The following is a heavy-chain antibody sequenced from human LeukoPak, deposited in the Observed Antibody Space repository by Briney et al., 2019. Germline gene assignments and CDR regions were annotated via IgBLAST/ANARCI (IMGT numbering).Heavy chain of an antibody. D-gene: IGHD2-2*02. CDR1: GGTFISYA. V-gene: IGHV1-69*13. Sequence: AASVEVSCKASGGTFISYAISWVRQAPGQGLEWMGGIIPIFGTANYAQKFQGRVTITADESTSTAYMELSSLRSEDTAVYYCARGRYCSSTSCYTGPDYWGQGTLVTVSS. J-gene: IGHJ4*02. CDR3: ARGRYCSSTSCYTGPDY. CDR2: IIPIFGTA.